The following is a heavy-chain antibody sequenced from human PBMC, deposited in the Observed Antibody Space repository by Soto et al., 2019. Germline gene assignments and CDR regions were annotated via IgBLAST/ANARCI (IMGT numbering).Heavy chain of an antibody. Sequence: EVQLVESGGGLVQPGGSLRLSCAASGFTFNSHTMNWVRQAPGKGLEWLSYISDSSASIYYADSVKGRFTVSRDNAKNSLYLQMNSRRAEDTAVYYCTRELGATGYWGQGTLVTVSS. J-gene: IGHJ4*02. V-gene: IGHV3-48*04. D-gene: IGHD1-26*01. CDR1: GFTFNSHT. CDR3: TRELGATGY. CDR2: ISDSSASI.